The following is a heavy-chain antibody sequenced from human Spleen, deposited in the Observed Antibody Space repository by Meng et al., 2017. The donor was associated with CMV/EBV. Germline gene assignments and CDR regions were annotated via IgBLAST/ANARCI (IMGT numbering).Heavy chain of an antibody. CDR1: TFSRYG. CDR3: ARGPDCSSTSCYTGYFDY. V-gene: IGHV1-69*05. CDR2: IIPIFGTA. D-gene: IGHD2-2*02. J-gene: IGHJ4*02. Sequence: TFSRYGISWVRQAPGQGLEWMGGIIPIFGTANYAQKFQGRVTITTVESTSTASMELSSLRSEDTAVYYCARGPDCSSTSCYTGYFDYWGQGTLVTVSS.